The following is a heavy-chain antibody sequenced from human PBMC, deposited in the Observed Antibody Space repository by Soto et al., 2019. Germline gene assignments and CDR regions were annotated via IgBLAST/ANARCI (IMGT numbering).Heavy chain of an antibody. Sequence: PSETLSLTCTVSGGSISSGDYCWSWIRQPPGKGLEWIGYIYYSGSTYYNPSLKSRVTISVDTSKNQFSLKLSSVTAADTAVYYCARGRYATTVSDYYYYALDVWGQGTTVTVSS. D-gene: IGHD4-4*01. J-gene: IGHJ6*02. CDR2: IYYSGST. CDR1: GGSISSGDYC. CDR3: ARGRYATTVSDYYYYALDV. V-gene: IGHV4-30-4*01.